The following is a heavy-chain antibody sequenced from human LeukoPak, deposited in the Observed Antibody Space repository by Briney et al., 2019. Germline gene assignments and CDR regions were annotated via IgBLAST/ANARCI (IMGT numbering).Heavy chain of an antibody. CDR3: ARDQEGFDY. Sequence: ASVKVSCKASGYTFTSNYIHWVRQAPGQGLEWMGMIYPRDGSTSYAQKFQGRVTVARDTSTSTVHMELSGLRSEDTAVYYCARDQEGFDYWDQGTPVTVSS. V-gene: IGHV1-46*01. CDR2: IYPRDGST. CDR1: GYTFTSNY. J-gene: IGHJ4*02.